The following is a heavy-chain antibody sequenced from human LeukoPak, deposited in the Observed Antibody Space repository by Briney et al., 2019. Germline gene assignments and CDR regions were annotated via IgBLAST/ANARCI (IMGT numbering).Heavy chain of an antibody. CDR2: ISTGSYT. Sequence: GGSLRLSCAASGFTFSDYYMSWIRQAPGKGLEWLSYISTGSYTSYADSVKGRFTISRGNAKNSLYLQMNSLRAEDTAVYYCARSRDYSNLYYFDYWGQGIQVTVSS. CDR3: ARSRDYSNLYYFDY. V-gene: IGHV3-11*06. CDR1: GFTFSDYY. D-gene: IGHD4-11*01. J-gene: IGHJ4*02.